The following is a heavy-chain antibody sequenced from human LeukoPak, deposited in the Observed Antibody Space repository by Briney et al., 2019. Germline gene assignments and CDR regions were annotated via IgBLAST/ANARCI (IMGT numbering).Heavy chain of an antibody. CDR2: ISHSGANT. V-gene: IGHV3-23*01. D-gene: IGHD2-2*01. J-gene: IGHJ4*02. CDR1: GFTFSDYG. CDR3: ARVLYTNCCYYYDY. Sequence: GGSLRLSCAASGFTFSDYGMYCVRQAPGKGLEWVSLISHSGANTFYADSVKGRFSVSRDNSKNTLSLQMDSLRAEDTAMYYCARVLYTNCCYYYDYWGQGTLVTVSS.